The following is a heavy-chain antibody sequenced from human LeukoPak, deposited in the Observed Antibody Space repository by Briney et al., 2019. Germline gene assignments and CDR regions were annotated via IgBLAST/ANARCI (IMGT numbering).Heavy chain of an antibody. J-gene: IGHJ3*02. CDR2: ISSSSSTI. CDR3: ARDSSDGYGDYVHAFDI. D-gene: IGHD4-17*01. CDR1: GFTFSSYT. Sequence: GGSLRLSCAASGFTFSSYTMKWVRQAPGKGLEWVSYISSSSSTIYYADSVKGRFTISRDNAKNSLYLQMNSLRAEDTAVYYCARDSSDGYGDYVHAFDIWGQGTMVTVSS. V-gene: IGHV3-48*01.